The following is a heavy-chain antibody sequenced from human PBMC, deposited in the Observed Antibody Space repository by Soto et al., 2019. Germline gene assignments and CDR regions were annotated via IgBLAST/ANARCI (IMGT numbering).Heavy chain of an antibody. CDR3: GQEGGGVAGFDY. CDR2: IYWDDDK. Sequence: QITLKESGPTLVKPTQTLTLTCTFSGFSLSTSGVGVGWIRQPPGKALEWVALIYWDDDKRYTPSLRSRLDITRDASKSQVVLTMTNMDPVDRARCFCGQEGGGVAGFDYWGQGTLVTVSS. V-gene: IGHV2-5*02. J-gene: IGHJ4*02. D-gene: IGHD6-19*01. CDR1: GFSLSTSGVG.